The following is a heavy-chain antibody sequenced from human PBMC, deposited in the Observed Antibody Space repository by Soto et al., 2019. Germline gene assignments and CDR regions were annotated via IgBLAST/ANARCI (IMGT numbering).Heavy chain of an antibody. CDR1: GFTFSSYS. D-gene: IGHD3-22*01. V-gene: IGHV3-21*01. CDR2: ISSSSSYI. J-gene: IGHJ6*02. Sequence: PGGSLRLSCAASGFTFSSYSMNWVRQAPGKGLEWVSSISSSSSYIYCADSVKGRFTISRDNAKNSLYLQMNSLRAEDTAVYYCARDSGDDSSGYSFLYYYYYSMDVWGRGTTVTVSS. CDR3: ARDSGDDSSGYSFLYYYYYSMDV.